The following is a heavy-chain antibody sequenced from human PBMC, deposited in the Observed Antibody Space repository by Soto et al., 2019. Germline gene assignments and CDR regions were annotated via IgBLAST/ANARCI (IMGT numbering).Heavy chain of an antibody. V-gene: IGHV3-48*01. Sequence: GSLRLSCAASGFTFSSYSMNWVRQAPGKGLEWVSYISSSSSTIYYADSVKGRFTISRDNAKNSLYLQMNSLRAEDTAVYYCASQWLDSNSFDYWGQGTLVTAPQ. J-gene: IGHJ4*02. CDR1: GFTFSSYS. D-gene: IGHD5-12*01. CDR2: ISSSSSTI. CDR3: ASQWLDSNSFDY.